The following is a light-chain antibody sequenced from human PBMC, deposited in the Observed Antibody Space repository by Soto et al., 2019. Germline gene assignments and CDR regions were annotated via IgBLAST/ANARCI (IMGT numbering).Light chain of an antibody. V-gene: IGLV2-14*03. J-gene: IGLJ2*01. CDR1: SSDVGGYNY. Sequence: QSALTQPASLSGSPGQSITISCTGTSSDVGGYNYVSWYQQHPGKAPRLMIYGVSNRPLGVSYRFSGSKSGNTASLTISGLQSEDEADYYCNSYASVNSPVLFGGATKVTVL. CDR3: NSYASVNSPVL. CDR2: GVS.